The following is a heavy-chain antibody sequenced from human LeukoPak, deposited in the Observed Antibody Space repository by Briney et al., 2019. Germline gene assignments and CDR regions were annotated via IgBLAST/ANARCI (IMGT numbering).Heavy chain of an antibody. CDR3: ARDRAYSSSSGGAFDI. J-gene: IGHJ3*02. Sequence: SETLSLTCTVSGGSISSGSYYWTWIRQPAGKGLEWIGRIYTSGSTNYNPSLKSRVTISIDTSKNRFSLKLSSVTAADTAVYYCARDRAYSSSSGGAFDIWGQGTMVTVSS. D-gene: IGHD6-6*01. CDR1: GGSISSGSYY. CDR2: IYTSGST. V-gene: IGHV4-61*02.